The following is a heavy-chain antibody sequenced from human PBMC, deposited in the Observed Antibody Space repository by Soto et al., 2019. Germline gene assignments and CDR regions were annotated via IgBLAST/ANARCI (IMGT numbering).Heavy chain of an antibody. Sequence: EASVKVSCKASGGTFSSYAISWVRQAPGQGLEWMGGIIPTFGTANYAQKFQGRVTITADESTSTAYMELSSLRSEDTAVYYCARELAAGFYYYYGMDVWGQGTTVTVSS. D-gene: IGHD6-13*01. CDR1: GGTFSSYA. V-gene: IGHV1-69*13. CDR3: ARELAAGFYYYYGMDV. CDR2: IIPTFGTA. J-gene: IGHJ6*02.